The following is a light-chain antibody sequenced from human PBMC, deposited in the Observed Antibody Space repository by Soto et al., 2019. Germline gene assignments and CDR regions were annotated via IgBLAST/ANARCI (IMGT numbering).Light chain of an antibody. CDR3: LQAKTVPLT. CDR1: QGINSW. Sequence: DIQMSQSPSSVSASVGDRVTITCRASQGINSWLAWYQQKTGKAPKLLIYAATTLHSGVPSRFNGSGSGTEFTLTISSLQTEDYATYYCLQAKTVPLTFGPGTKVDIK. J-gene: IGKJ3*01. CDR2: AAT. V-gene: IGKV1-12*01.